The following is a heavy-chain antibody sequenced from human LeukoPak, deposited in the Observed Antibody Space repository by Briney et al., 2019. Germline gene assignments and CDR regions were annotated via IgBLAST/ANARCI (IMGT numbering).Heavy chain of an antibody. J-gene: IGHJ4*02. V-gene: IGHV3-53*04. CDR1: RFTVSSNY. CDR2: IYSGGST. CDR3: ARVRLGSGWSLFDF. D-gene: IGHD6-19*01. Sequence: GGCLRLSCADSRFTVSSNYMSWVRRAPGEGLEWVSVIYSGGSTYYADSAKGRFTISRHISQNTLYLQMNSLRAEDTAVYYCARVRLGSGWSLFDFWGQGTLVTVSS.